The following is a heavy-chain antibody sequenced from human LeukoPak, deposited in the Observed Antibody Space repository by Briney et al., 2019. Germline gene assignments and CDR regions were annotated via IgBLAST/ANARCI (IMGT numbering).Heavy chain of an antibody. CDR1: GGSISSSSYY. J-gene: IGHJ6*03. CDR3: ASHTRGYYYYYYMDV. Sequence: PSETLSLTCTVSGGSISSSSYYWGWIRQPPGKGLEWIGSIYYSGSTYYNPSLKSRVTISVDTSKNQFSLKLSSVTAADTAVYYCASHTRGYYYYYYMDVWGKGTTVTVSS. CDR2: IYYSGST. D-gene: IGHD3-3*01. V-gene: IGHV4-39*01.